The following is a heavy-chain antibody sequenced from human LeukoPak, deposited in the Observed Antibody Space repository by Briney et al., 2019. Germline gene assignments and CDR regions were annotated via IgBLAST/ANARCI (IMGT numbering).Heavy chain of an antibody. J-gene: IGHJ6*03. CDR2: IYWDDDK. CDR3: ARWQHYNSGVDYYYYMDV. V-gene: IGHV2-5*02. D-gene: IGHD1-1*01. Sequence: SGPTLVKPTQTLTLTCTFSGFSLSTSGVGVGWIRQPPGKALECLALIYWDDDKRYSPSLQSRLTVTKDTSKNQVVLTVTNLDPVDTATYYCARWQHYNSGVDYYYYMDVWGKGTTVTVSS. CDR1: GFSLSTSGVG.